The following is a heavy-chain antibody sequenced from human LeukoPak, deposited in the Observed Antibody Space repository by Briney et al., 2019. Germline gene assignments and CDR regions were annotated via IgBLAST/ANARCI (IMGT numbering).Heavy chain of an antibody. CDR3: ARDQSGSYQFDY. D-gene: IGHD1-26*01. Sequence: ASVKVSCKASGYTFTGYYMHWVRRAPGQGLEWMGWINPNSGGTNYAQKFQGRVTMTRDTSISTAYMELSRLRSDDTAVYYCARDQSGSYQFDYWGQGTLVTVSS. CDR1: GYTFTGYY. J-gene: IGHJ4*02. CDR2: INPNSGGT. V-gene: IGHV1-2*02.